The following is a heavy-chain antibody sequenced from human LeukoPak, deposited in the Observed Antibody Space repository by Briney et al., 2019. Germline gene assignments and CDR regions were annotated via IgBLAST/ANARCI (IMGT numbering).Heavy chain of an antibody. CDR3: ARTYGGIDPFHY. CDR2: IYFSGST. D-gene: IGHD4-23*01. CDR1: GVSVGSGDYF. V-gene: IGHV4-30-4*02. J-gene: IGHJ4*02. Sequence: PSETLSLTCTVSGVSVGSGDYFWSWIRQPPGEGLEWIGYIYFSGSTDSDPSLESRVTVSIDTSKNQFSLKLSSVTAADTAVYYCARTYGGIDPFHYWGQGTLVTVSS.